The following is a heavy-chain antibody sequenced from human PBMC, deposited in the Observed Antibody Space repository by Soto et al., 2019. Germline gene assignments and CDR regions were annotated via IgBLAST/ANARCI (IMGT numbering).Heavy chain of an antibody. CDR3: ARPRGTTVTTSAFDI. Sequence: SETLSLTCAVYGGSFSGYYWSWIRQPPGKGLEWIGEINHSGSTNYNPSLKSRVTISVDTSKNQFSLKLGSVTAADTAVYYCARPRGTTVTTSAFDIWGQGTMVTVSS. J-gene: IGHJ3*02. CDR2: INHSGST. CDR1: GGSFSGYY. D-gene: IGHD4-17*01. V-gene: IGHV4-34*01.